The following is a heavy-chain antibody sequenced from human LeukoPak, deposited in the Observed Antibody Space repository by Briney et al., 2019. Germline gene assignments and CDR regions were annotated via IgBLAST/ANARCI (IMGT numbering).Heavy chain of an antibody. Sequence: SVKVSCKASGYTFTSYYMHWVRQAPGQGVEGMGRIIPILGIANYAQKFQGRVTITADKSTSTAYMELSSLRSEDTAVYYCAIPEGVPRDNWLDPWGQGTLVTVSS. D-gene: IGHD1-14*01. CDR3: AIPEGVPRDNWLDP. J-gene: IGHJ5*02. CDR1: GYTFTSYY. CDR2: IIPILGIA. V-gene: IGHV1-69*02.